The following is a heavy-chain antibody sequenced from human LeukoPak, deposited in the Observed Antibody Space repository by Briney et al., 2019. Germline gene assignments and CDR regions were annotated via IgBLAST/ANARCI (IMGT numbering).Heavy chain of an antibody. Sequence: GESLKISCKGSGYSFTSYWIGWVRQMPGKGLEWMGIIYPGDSDTRYSPSFQGQVTISADKSISTAYLQWSSLKASDSAMYYCARQTRGGIVAAGSDYWGQGTLVTVSS. J-gene: IGHJ4*02. CDR1: GYSFTSYW. D-gene: IGHD6-13*01. CDR2: IYPGDSDT. CDR3: ARQTRGGIVAAGSDY. V-gene: IGHV5-51*01.